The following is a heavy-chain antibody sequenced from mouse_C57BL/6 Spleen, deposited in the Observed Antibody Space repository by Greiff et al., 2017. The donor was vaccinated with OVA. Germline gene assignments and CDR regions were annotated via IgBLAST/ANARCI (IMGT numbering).Heavy chain of an antibody. J-gene: IGHJ1*03. Sequence: VQLQQSGAELVRPGASVKLSCKASGYTFTDYYINWVKQRPGQGLEWIARIYPGSGNTYYNEKFKGKATLTAEKSSSTAFMQLSSLTSEYSAVYFCAIWYFDVWGTGTTVTVSS. CDR1: GYTFTDYY. CDR3: AIWYFDV. V-gene: IGHV1-76*01. CDR2: IYPGSGNT.